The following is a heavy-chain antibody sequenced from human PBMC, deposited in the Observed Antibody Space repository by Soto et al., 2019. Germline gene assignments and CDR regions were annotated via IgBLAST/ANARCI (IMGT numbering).Heavy chain of an antibody. V-gene: IGHV3-33*01. J-gene: IGHJ4*02. CDR2: IWYDGSNK. D-gene: IGHD3-3*01. CDR1: GFTFSSYG. CDR3: ARDPVRFLEWLLPGDY. Sequence: QVQLVESGGGVVQPGRSLRLSCAASGFTFSSYGMHWVRQAPGKGLEWVAVIWYDGSNKYYADSVKGRFAISRDNSKNTLYMQMNSLRAEGTAVYYCARDPVRFLEWLLPGDYWGQGTLVTVSS.